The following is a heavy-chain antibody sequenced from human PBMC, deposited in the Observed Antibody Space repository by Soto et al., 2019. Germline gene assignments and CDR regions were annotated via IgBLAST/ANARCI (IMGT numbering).Heavy chain of an antibody. CDR1: RYTYTCYG. D-gene: IGHD3-3*01. Sequence: ASVPVSCRASRYTYTCYGISWVRQAPAQGLAWMGWISACNCNTNYAQRLHGRPTMTTDTPNKTDYMELKSLTAGDTAVHYCPRTRVQLLVLAWFDYWGQGTLVTVSS. J-gene: IGHJ4*02. CDR3: PRTRVQLLVLAWFDY. CDR2: ISACNCNT. V-gene: IGHV1-18*01.